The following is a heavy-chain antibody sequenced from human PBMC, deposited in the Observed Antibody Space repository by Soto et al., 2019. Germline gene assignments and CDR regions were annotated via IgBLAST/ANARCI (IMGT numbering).Heavy chain of an antibody. D-gene: IGHD7-27*01. J-gene: IGHJ6*04. CDR3: AGDGEGGMAF. V-gene: IGHV4-59*01. CDR2: IYYSGST. Sequence: LETLCLTWSVAGGNSRSYYCSWIRQPPGKGLEWIGYIYYSGSTNYNPSLKSRVTISVDTSKNQFSLKLSSVTAADTAVYYCAGDGEGGMAFLGKGTTVTVSS. CDR1: GGNSRSYY.